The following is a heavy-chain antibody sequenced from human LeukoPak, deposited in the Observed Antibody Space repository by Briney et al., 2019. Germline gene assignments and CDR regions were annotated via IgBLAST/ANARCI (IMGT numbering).Heavy chain of an antibody. CDR1: GYSISSGYY. CDR3: ARSGALYYDFREDY. CDR2: IYHSGST. V-gene: IGHV4-38-2*02. D-gene: IGHD3-3*01. Sequence: SETLSLTCTVSGYSISSGYYWGWIRQPPGKGLEWIGSIYHSGSTYYNPSLKSRVTISVDTSKNQFSLKLSSVTAADTAVYYCARSGALYYDFREDYWGQGTLVTVSS. J-gene: IGHJ4*02.